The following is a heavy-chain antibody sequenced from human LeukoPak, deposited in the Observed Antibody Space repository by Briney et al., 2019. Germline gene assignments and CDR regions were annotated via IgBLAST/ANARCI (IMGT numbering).Heavy chain of an antibody. D-gene: IGHD3-10*01. CDR3: AKVYGSGSYYFPDY. CDR2: ISGSGGSK. CDR1: GFAFSKYA. J-gene: IGHJ4*02. Sequence: GGSLRLSCAASGFAFSKYAMSWVRQAPGKGLEWVSAISGSGGSKYYADSVKGRFTISRDNSKNTLYVQMNSLRAEDTAVYYCAKVYGSGSYYFPDYWGQGTLVTVSS. V-gene: IGHV3-23*01.